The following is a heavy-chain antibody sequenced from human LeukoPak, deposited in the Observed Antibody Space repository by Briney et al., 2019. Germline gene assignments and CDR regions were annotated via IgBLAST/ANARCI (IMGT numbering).Heavy chain of an antibody. V-gene: IGHV3-23*01. D-gene: IGHD6-6*01. J-gene: IGHJ4*02. CDR3: AREYSSSSGVDY. Sequence: GGSLRLSCAASGFTFSSYGMSWVRQAPGKGLEWVSAISGSGGSTYYADSVKGRFTISRDNAKNSLYLQMNSLRAEDTAVYYCAREYSSSSGVDYWGQGTLVTVSS. CDR2: ISGSGGST. CDR1: GFTFSSYG.